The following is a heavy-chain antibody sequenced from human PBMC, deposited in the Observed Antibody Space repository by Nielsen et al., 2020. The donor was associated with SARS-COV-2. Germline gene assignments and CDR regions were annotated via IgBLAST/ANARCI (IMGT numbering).Heavy chain of an antibody. CDR3: AKRTAADTFQYFFYYGMDV. CDR2: INSDGSGA. D-gene: IGHD6-25*01. J-gene: IGHJ6*02. V-gene: IGHV3-74*01. CDR1: GFTFSSYW. Sequence: GESLKISCAASGFTFSSYWMHWVRQVPGTGLVWASRINSDGSGATYADSVKGRFTISKDNSKNTLYLQMDSLRPDDTAVYYCAKRTAADTFQYFFYYGMDVWGQGTTVAVSS.